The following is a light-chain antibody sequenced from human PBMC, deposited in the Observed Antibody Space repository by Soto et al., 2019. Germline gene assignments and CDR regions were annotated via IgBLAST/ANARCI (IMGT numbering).Light chain of an antibody. CDR2: GAS. CDR3: QQYGTSPWT. Sequence: EIVLTQSPGTLSLSPGERATLSCRASQSVSSSYLAWYQQKPGKAPRLLVFGASSRATGIPDRFSGGGCGTDFTLTISRLEPEDFAVYYCQQYGTSPWTFGQGTKVEIK. V-gene: IGKV3-20*01. CDR1: QSVSSSY. J-gene: IGKJ1*01.